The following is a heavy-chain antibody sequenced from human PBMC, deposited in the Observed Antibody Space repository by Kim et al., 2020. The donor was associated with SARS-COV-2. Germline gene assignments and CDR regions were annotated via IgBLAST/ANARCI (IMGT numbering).Heavy chain of an antibody. CDR2: ISGSGGST. J-gene: IGHJ6*02. V-gene: IGHV3-23*01. Sequence: GGSLRLSCAASGFTLSSYAMSWVRQAPGKGLEWVSAISGSGGSTYYADSVKGRFTISRDNSKNTLYLQMNSLRAEDTAVYYCAKDRPCSGGSCYYYGMDVWGQGTTVTVSS. CDR3: AKDRPCSGGSCYYYGMDV. CDR1: GFTLSSYA. D-gene: IGHD2-15*01.